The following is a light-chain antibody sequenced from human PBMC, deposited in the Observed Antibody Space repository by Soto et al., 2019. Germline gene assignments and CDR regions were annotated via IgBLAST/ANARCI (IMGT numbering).Light chain of an antibody. V-gene: IGKV3-20*01. Sequence: EIVLTQSPGILSLSPGERATLSCRASQSVSNDFLAWYQQKPGQAPRLLIYGASTRATDVPDRFSGSGSGADFTLSISRLEPEEFAVYYCQQYGSSPPRTFGQGTKVAMK. CDR1: QSVSNDF. CDR3: QQYGSSPPRT. CDR2: GAS. J-gene: IGKJ1*01.